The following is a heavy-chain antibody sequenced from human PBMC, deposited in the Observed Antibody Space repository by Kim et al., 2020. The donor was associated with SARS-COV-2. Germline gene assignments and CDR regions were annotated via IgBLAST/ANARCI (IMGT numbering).Heavy chain of an antibody. D-gene: IGHD5-12*01. V-gene: IGHV4-59*01. CDR3: ARAGREYSGYDWFDP. J-gene: IGHJ5*02. Sequence: HPPRSRGTIAADTSTNQFSLKLSSVTAADTAVYYCARAGREYSGYDWFDPWGQGTLVTVSS.